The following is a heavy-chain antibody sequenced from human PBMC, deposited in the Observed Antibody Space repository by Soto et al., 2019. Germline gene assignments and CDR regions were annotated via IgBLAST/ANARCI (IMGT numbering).Heavy chain of an antibody. CDR3: TTGRYYDILTGYYLKVFDY. CDR1: GFTLSNAR. J-gene: IGHJ4*02. V-gene: IGHV3-15*01. D-gene: IGHD3-9*01. Sequence: PEGSLRLSCVASGFTLSNARMSWVRQAPGKGLEWVGRIKSKTDGGTTDYAAPVKGRFTISRDDSKNTLYLQMNSLKTEDTAVYYCTTGRYYDILTGYYLKVFDYWGQGTLVTVSS. CDR2: IKSKTDGGTT.